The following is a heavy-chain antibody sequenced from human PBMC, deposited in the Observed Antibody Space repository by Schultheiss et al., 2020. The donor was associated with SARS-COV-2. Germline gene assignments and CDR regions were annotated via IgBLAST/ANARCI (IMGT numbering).Heavy chain of an antibody. CDR3: AREDIVVVPAVDV. CDR2: ISSNGGST. CDR1: GFTFSSYA. Sequence: GGSLRLSCAASGFTFSSYAMHWVRQAPGKGLEYVSAISSNGGSTYYANSVKGRFTISRDNSKNTLYLQMGSLRAEDMAVYYCAREDIVVVPAVDVWGKGTTVTVSS. D-gene: IGHD2-2*01. J-gene: IGHJ6*04. V-gene: IGHV3-64*01.